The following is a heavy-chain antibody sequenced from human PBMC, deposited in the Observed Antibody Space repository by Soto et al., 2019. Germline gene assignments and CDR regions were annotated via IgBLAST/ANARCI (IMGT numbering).Heavy chain of an antibody. CDR2: IYYSGST. Sequence: QVQLQESGPGLVKPSQTLSLTCTVSGGSISSGGYYWSWIRQHPGKGLEWIGYIYYSGSTYYNPSRKSRVTISVDTSKNQFSQKLSSVTAADTAVYYCARGTLHLELGLRSGGMDVWGQGTTVTVSS. V-gene: IGHV4-31*03. D-gene: IGHD1-1*01. J-gene: IGHJ6*02. CDR1: GGSISSGGYY. CDR3: ARGTLHLELGLRSGGMDV.